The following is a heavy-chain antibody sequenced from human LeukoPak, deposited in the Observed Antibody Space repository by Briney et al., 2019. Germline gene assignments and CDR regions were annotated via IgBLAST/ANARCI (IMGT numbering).Heavy chain of an antibody. CDR1: GFTLSDHY. CDR2: IRNKANSYAT. Sequence: GGSLRLSCATSGFTLSDHYIDWVRQAPGKGLEWVGRIRNKANSYATEYAASVKGRFTISRDDSQNSLYLQMNSLKTEDTAVYYCARSYCSRTNCYGLDYFDYWGQGTLVTVSS. V-gene: IGHV3-72*01. CDR3: ARSYCSRTNCYGLDYFDY. D-gene: IGHD2-2*01. J-gene: IGHJ4*02.